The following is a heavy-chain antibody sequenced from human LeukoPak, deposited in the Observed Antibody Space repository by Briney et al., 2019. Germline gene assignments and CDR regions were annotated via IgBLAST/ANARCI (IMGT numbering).Heavy chain of an antibody. CDR1: GFTFSTYA. CDR2: ICGSGGST. D-gene: IGHD4-17*01. CDR3: AKRRGAVTTVTIAYVDY. V-gene: IGHV3-23*01. Sequence: GGSLRLSCAASGFTFSTYAMSWVRQAPGKGLEWVSSICGSGGSTFYADSVKGRFTISRYNSENTLYLQMNSLRVEDKAVYYCAKRRGAVTTVTIAYVDYWGEGKLVTVSS. J-gene: IGHJ4*02.